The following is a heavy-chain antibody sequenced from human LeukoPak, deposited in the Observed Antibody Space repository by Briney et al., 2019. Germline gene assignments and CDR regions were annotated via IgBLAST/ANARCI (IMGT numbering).Heavy chain of an antibody. D-gene: IGHD6-13*01. CDR1: GFTFSSYA. Sequence: GGSLRLSCEASGFTFSSYAVTWVRQAPGKGLEWVSGITGSGDSTFYADSVKGRFTISRDNSKNTLYLQMHSLRAEDTAVYYCVKDYSTIPAAANPLFDYWGQGALVTVSS. V-gene: IGHV3-23*01. CDR3: VKDYSTIPAAANPLFDY. J-gene: IGHJ4*02. CDR2: ITGSGDST.